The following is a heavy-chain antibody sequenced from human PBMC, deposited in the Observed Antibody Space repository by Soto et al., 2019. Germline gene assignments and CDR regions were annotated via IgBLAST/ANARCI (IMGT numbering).Heavy chain of an antibody. V-gene: IGHV4-30-4*01. CDR3: ASLDSSGYSTFDY. D-gene: IGHD3-22*01. J-gene: IGHJ4*02. CDR1: CGSISSGDYY. Sequence: QVQLQESGPGLVKPSQTLSLTCTVSCGSISSGDYYWSWIRQHPGKGLERIGYIYYSGSTYYNPSLKSRVTISVETSKNQFSLKLSSVTAAATAVYYCASLDSSGYSTFDYWGQGALVTVSS. CDR2: IYYSGST.